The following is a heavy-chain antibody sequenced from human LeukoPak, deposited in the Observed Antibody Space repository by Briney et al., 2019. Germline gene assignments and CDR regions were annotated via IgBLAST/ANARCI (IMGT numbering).Heavy chain of an antibody. V-gene: IGHV1-69*05. CDR2: IIPIFGTA. Sequence: ASVKVSCKASGGTFSSYAISWVRQAPGQGLEWMGGIIPIFGTANYARKFQGRVTITTDESTSTAYMELSSLRSEDTAVYYCAIWSSGYYYYYMDVWGKGTTVTVSS. J-gene: IGHJ6*03. D-gene: IGHD3-3*01. CDR3: AIWSSGYYYYYMDV. CDR1: GGTFSSYA.